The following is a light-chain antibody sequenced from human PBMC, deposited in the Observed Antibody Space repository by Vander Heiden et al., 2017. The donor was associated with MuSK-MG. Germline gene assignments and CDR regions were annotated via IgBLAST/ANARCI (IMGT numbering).Light chain of an antibody. CDR1: QTVASST. V-gene: IGKV3-20*01. CDR2: GAS. Sequence: EVVLTQSPGTVSLSPGERVTLSCRASQTVASSTLAWYQQKAGQPPRLLIFGASNRATGIPDRFSGRGSGTDFTLTISRLEPEDFAVYYCQQYGESSWTFGQGTKVEI. J-gene: IGKJ1*01. CDR3: QQYGESSWT.